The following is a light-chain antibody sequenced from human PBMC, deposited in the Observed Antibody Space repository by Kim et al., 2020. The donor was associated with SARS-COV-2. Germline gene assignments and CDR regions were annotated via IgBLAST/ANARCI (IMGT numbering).Light chain of an antibody. CDR3: HHYNTYST. Sequence: DIQLTQSPSLLSASVGDRVTITCRASQSISDWLAWYQQKPGRAPNLLIYKTSNLQSGVPSRFGGSGSGTEFTLTISSLQPDDFATYFCHHYNTYSTFGQGTKV. CDR2: KTS. CDR1: QSISDW. V-gene: IGKV1-5*03. J-gene: IGKJ1*01.